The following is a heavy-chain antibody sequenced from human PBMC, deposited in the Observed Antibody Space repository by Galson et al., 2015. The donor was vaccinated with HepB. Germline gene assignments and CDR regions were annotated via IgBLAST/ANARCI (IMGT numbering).Heavy chain of an antibody. CDR1: GYTFNSHD. D-gene: IGHD2-15*01. V-gene: IGHV1-8*01. CDR3: ARTGGSGNSSNEAFDI. CDR2: MNPNSGNT. J-gene: IGHJ3*02. Sequence: SVTVSCKASGYTFNSHDINWVRQAPGQGLEWMGWMNPNSGNTGYAQNFQGRVTMTTSTPISTAYMELKSLRSDDTAIYYCARTGGSGNSSNEAFDIWGQGTVVTVSS.